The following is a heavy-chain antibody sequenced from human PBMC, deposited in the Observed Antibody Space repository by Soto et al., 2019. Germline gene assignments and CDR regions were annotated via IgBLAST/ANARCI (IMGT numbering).Heavy chain of an antibody. CDR3: ARENIVVVVAAQGDAFDI. Sequence: SETLSLTCTVSGGSISSGGYYWSWIRQHPGKGLEWIGYIYYSGSTYYNPSLKSRVTISVDTSKNQFSLKLSSVTAADTAVYYCARENIVVVVAAQGDAFDIWGQGTMVTVSS. CDR1: GGSISSGGYY. J-gene: IGHJ3*02. D-gene: IGHD2-15*01. V-gene: IGHV4-31*03. CDR2: IYYSGST.